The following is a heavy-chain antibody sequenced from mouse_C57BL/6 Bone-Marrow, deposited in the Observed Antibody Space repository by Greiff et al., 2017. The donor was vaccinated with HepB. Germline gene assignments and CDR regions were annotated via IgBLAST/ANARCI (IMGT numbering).Heavy chain of an antibody. Sequence: QVQLQQPGAELVKPGASVKLSCTASGYTFTGYWMHWVKQSPGQGLEWIGMIHPNSGSTNYNEKFKSKATLTVDKSSSTAYMQLSSLTSEDSAVYYWARAYYSNYLPCYFDVGGTGTTATVAS. CDR3: ARAYYSNYLPCYFDV. V-gene: IGHV1-64*01. D-gene: IGHD2-5*01. CDR1: GYTFTGYW. J-gene: IGHJ1*03. CDR2: IHPNSGST.